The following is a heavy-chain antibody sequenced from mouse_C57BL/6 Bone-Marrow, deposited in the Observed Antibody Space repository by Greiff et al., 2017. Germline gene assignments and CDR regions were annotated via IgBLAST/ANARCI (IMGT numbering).Heavy chain of an antibody. Sequence: EVKLVESGGDLVKPGGSLKLSCAASGFTFSSYGMSWVRQTPDKRLEWVATISSGGSYTYYPDSVKGRFTISRDNAKNTLYLQMSSLKSEDTAMYYCGRHRYCDVWGTGTTVTVSS. V-gene: IGHV5-6*01. CDR1: GFTFSSYG. CDR3: GRHRYCDV. J-gene: IGHJ1*03. CDR2: ISSGGSYT.